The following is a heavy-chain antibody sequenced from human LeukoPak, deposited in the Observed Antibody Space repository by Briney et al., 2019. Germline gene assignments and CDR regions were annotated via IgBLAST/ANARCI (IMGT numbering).Heavy chain of an antibody. D-gene: IGHD1-14*01. CDR1: GFTFSSYA. CDR2: ISYDGSNK. CDR3: ARKTGDC. J-gene: IGHJ4*02. V-gene: IGHV3-30*04. Sequence: GGSLRLSCAASGFTFSSYAMHWVRQAPGKGLEWVAVISYDGSNKYYADSVKGRFTISRDNSKNTLYLQMNSLRAEDTAVYYCARKTGDCWGQGTLVIVSS.